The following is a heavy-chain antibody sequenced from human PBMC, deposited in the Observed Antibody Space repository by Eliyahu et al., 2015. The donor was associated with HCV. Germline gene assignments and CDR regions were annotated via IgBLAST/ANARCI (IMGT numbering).Heavy chain of an antibody. J-gene: IGHJ4*01. Sequence: EEQLVESGGGLVXPGGSLXLSCAASGFTFNRYWMSWVRQAPGKGLEWVANIKEDGSEKYFVDSVKGRFTVSRDNAKNSLYLQMHSLRVEDTAVYYCASSYYDSSAHYYLHYWGQGTLVTVSS. CDR2: IKEDGSEK. CDR1: GFTFNRYW. CDR3: ASSYYDSSAHYYLHY. D-gene: IGHD3-22*01. V-gene: IGHV3-7*03.